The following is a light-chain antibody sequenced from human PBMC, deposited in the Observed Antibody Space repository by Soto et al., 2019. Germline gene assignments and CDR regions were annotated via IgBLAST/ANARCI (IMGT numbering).Light chain of an antibody. CDR2: AAS. CDR1: QDIAIY. CDR3: QQSYNTPIT. V-gene: IGKV1-9*01. Sequence: IQLTQSPSSLSASVGDRVTITCRASQDIAIYLAWYQQKPGEAPKLLIYAASTLYGGVPSRFSGSGSGTDFALTITSLQAEDFATYYCQQSYNTPITFGQGTRLEIK. J-gene: IGKJ5*01.